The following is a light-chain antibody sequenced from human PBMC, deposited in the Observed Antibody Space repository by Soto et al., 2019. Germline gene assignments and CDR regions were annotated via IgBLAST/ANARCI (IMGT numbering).Light chain of an antibody. CDR1: QSVRTS. V-gene: IGKV3-15*01. J-gene: IGKJ5*01. CDR3: QQYDNWPPIT. Sequence: EIVMTQSPDALSLSPGEGASRSWRASQSVRTSLAWYQQKPGQAPSLLIFRASTRVTGVPARFTGRGSGTAFTLTIPGLQSEDSAVYYCQQYDNWPPITFGQGTRLEI. CDR2: RAS.